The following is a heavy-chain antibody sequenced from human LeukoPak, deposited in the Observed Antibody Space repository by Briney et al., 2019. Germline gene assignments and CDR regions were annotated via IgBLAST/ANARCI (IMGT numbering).Heavy chain of an antibody. CDR1: GGSISSGSYY. V-gene: IGHV4-61*02. CDR2: IYTSGST. Sequence: SETLSLTCTVSGGSISSGSYYWSWIRQPAGKGLEWIGRIYTSGSTNYNPSLKSRVTISVDTSKNQFSLKLSSVTAADTAVYYCARDLAYCSSTSCYYYYYYMDVWGIGTTVTVSS. D-gene: IGHD2-2*01. J-gene: IGHJ6*03. CDR3: ARDLAYCSSTSCYYYYYYMDV.